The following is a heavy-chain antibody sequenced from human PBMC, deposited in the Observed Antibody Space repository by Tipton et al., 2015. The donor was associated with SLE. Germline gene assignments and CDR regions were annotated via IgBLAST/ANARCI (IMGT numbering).Heavy chain of an antibody. CDR2: VHSSGTT. J-gene: IGHJ4*02. Sequence: TLSLTCTVSGGSINNHDWSWIRQPPGKGLALIGRVHSSGTTLYNPSLNSRVTVSVDTSKNQFSLKLTSVIAADTAVYYCARTNGGGATFFDYWGQGTLVTVSS. D-gene: IGHD3-16*01. V-gene: IGHV4-4*07. CDR1: GGSINNHD. CDR3: ARTNGGGATFFDY.